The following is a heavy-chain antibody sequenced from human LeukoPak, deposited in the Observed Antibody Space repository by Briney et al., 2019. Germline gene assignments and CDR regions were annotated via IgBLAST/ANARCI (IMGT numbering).Heavy chain of an antibody. V-gene: IGHV3-7*01. CDR3: VSQEVVPH. D-gene: IGHD2-15*01. CDR1: GFSFTNYW. CDR2: VKEDGTTK. J-gene: IGHJ4*02. Sequence: SGGSLRLSRAASGFSFTNYWMSWVRQAPGKGLEWVANVKEDGTTKQYVDSVKGRFTISRDNAKNSLYLQMDSLRAEDTAVYYCVSQEVVPHWGQGTLVSVSS.